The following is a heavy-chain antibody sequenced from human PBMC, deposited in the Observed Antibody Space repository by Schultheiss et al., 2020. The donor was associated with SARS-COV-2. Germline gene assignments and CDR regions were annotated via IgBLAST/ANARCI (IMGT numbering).Heavy chain of an antibody. CDR2: IWYDGSNK. D-gene: IGHD2-21*02. CDR3: ARDLSGGGDWFDY. Sequence: GGSLRLSCAASGFTFSRHGMHWVRQAPGKGLEWVAVIWYDGSNKYYADSVKGRFTISRDNSKNTLYLQMNSLRAEDTAVYHCARDLSGGGDWFDYWGQGTLVTVSS. J-gene: IGHJ4*02. V-gene: IGHV3-33*01. CDR1: GFTFSRHG.